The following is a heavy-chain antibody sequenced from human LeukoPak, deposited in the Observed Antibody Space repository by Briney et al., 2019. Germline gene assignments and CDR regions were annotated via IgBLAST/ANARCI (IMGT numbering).Heavy chain of an antibody. Sequence: GGSLRLSCEASGFTFSSYSMNWVRQAPGKGLEWVSSISSSSSYIYHADSVKGRFTISRDNAKNSLYLQMNSLRAEDTAVCYCARVVGYSGYDYWGQGTLVTVSS. V-gene: IGHV3-21*01. CDR3: ARVVGYSGYDY. CDR2: ISSSSSYI. CDR1: GFTFSSYS. D-gene: IGHD5-12*01. J-gene: IGHJ4*02.